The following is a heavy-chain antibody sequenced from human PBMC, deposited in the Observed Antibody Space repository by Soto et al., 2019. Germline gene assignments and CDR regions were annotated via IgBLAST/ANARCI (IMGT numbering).Heavy chain of an antibody. D-gene: IGHD3-3*01. V-gene: IGHV3-30*18. CDR1: GFTFSSYG. CDR3: AKDLGRGPYYDFWSGPFDY. Sequence: PGGSLRLSCAASGFTFSSYGMHWVRRAPGKGLEWVAVISYDGSNKYYADSVKGRFTISRDNSKNTLYLQMNSLRAEDTAVYYCAKDLGRGPYYDFWSGPFDYWGQGTLVTVSS. J-gene: IGHJ4*02. CDR2: ISYDGSNK.